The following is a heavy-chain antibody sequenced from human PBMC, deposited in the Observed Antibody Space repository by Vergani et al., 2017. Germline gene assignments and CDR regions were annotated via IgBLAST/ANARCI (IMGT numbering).Heavy chain of an antibody. CDR3: ARMGVTFGVVISRFDY. CDR2: MNPNSGNT. Sequence: QVQLVQSGAEVKKPGASVKVSCKASGYTFTSYDINWVRQATGQGLEWMGWMNPNSGNTGYAQKFQGRVTMTRNTSISTAYMELSSLRSEDTAVYYCARMGVTFGVVISRFDYWGQGTLVTVSS. J-gene: IGHJ4*02. V-gene: IGHV1-8*01. D-gene: IGHD3-3*01. CDR1: GYTFTSYD.